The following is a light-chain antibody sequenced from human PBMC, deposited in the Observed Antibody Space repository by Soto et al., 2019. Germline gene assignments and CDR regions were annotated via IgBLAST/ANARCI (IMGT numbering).Light chain of an antibody. V-gene: IGKV1-13*02. CDR1: QGISSA. CDR2: DAS. CDR3: QQFNSYPQFT. J-gene: IGKJ3*01. Sequence: AIQLTQSTSSLSASVGDRVTITCRASQGISSALAWYQQKPGKAPKLLIYDASSLESGVPSRFSGSGSGTDFTLTISSLQPEDFATYYCQQFNSYPQFTFGPGTKVDIK.